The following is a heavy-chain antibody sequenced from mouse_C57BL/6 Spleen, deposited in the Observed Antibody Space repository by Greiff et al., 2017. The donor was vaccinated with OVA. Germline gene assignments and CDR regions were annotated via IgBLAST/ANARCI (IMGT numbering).Heavy chain of an antibody. CDR2: IDPSDSET. V-gene: IGHV1-52*01. J-gene: IGHJ1*03. CDR3: ARRYGSGYGWYFDV. Sequence: QVQLQQPGAELVRPGSSVKLSCKASGYTFTSYWMHWVKQRPIQGLEWIGNIDPSDSETHYNQKFKDKATLTVDKSSSTAYMQLSSLTSEDSAVYYGARRYGSGYGWYFDVWGTGTTVTVSS. D-gene: IGHD1-1*01. CDR1: GYTFTSYW.